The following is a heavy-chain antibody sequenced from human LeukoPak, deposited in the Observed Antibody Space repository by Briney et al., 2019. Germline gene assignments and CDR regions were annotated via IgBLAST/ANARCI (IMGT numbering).Heavy chain of an antibody. D-gene: IGHD3-3*01. CDR1: GFTFSSYA. CDR2: ISGSGGST. V-gene: IGHV3-23*01. Sequence: GGSLRLSCAASGFTFSSYAMSWVRRAPGKGLEWVSAISGSGGSTYYADSVKGRFTISRDNAKNSLYLQMNSLRDEDTAVYYCARSLLNYDFWSGINWFDPWGQGTLVTVSS. J-gene: IGHJ5*02. CDR3: ARSLLNYDFWSGINWFDP.